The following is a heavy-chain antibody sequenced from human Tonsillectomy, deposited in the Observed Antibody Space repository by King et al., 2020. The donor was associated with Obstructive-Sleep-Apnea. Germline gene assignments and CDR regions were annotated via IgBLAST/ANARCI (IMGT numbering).Heavy chain of an antibody. CDR3: TTDPEQPYYYYGMDV. J-gene: IGHJ6*02. Sequence: DVQLVESGGGLGKPGGALILSCAASGFTFSNAWMSWVRQAPGKGVEWVGRIKSKNAGGTTDSAAPGKGRFTISKDDSKNTLYLQMNSLKTEDTAVYYCTTDPEQPYYYYGMDVWGQGTTVTVSS. CDR1: GFTFSNAW. D-gene: IGHD1/OR15-1a*01. CDR2: IKSKNAGGTT. V-gene: IGHV3-15*01.